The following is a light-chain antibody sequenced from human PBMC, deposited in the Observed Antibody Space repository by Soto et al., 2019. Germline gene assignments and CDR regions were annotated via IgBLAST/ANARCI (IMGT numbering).Light chain of an antibody. J-gene: IGKJ2*01. CDR3: LQDYNYPYT. CDR2: DAS. V-gene: IGKV1-6*01. Sequence: AIEMTQSPSSLSAAVGDRVTITCRASQGMRNDLGWYQQKPGKAPKFLIYDASSLQSVVPSRFSGGGSGKYFTLTISSLQPEDFATYYCLQDYNYPYTFGQGTNLDI. CDR1: QGMRND.